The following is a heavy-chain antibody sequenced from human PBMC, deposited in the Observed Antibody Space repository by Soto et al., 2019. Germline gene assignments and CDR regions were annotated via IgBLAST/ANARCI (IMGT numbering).Heavy chain of an antibody. CDR1: GFTVSSNY. J-gene: IGHJ6*02. V-gene: IGHV3-66*01. Sequence: GVSLRLSCAAPGFTVSSNYMSWVRQAPGKGLEWVSVIYSGGSTYYADSVKGRFTISRDNSKNTLYLQMNSLRAEDTAVYYCARDRIPTGMDVWGQGTTVTVSS. CDR3: ARDRIPTGMDV. CDR2: IYSGGST.